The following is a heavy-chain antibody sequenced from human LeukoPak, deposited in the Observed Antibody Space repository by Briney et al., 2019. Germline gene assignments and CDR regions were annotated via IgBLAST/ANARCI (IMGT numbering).Heavy chain of an antibody. CDR2: IYYSGST. V-gene: IGHV4-59*12. J-gene: IGHJ5*02. Sequence: SETLSLTCTVSDSLISNYDWSWIRQPPGKGLEWIGYIYYSGSTDYNPSLKSRVTMSLDTSKKQFFLNLTSVTAADTAVYYCTRGYFDSSGHNSYAPWGQGTLVTVSS. D-gene: IGHD3-22*01. CDR1: DSLISNYD. CDR3: TRGYFDSSGHNSYAP.